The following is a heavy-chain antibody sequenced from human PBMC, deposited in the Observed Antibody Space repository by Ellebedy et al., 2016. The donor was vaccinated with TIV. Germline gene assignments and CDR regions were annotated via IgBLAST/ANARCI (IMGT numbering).Heavy chain of an antibody. D-gene: IGHD6-19*01. CDR3: ARVEKEQWLVTTHWFDP. J-gene: IGHJ5*02. Sequence: AASVKVSCKASGYTFTSYAMHWVRQAPGQRLEWMGWINAGNGNTKYSQKFQGRVTITRDTSASTAYMELSSLRSEDTAVYYCARVEKEQWLVTTHWFDPWGQGTLVTVSS. V-gene: IGHV1-3*01. CDR2: INAGNGNT. CDR1: GYTFTSYA.